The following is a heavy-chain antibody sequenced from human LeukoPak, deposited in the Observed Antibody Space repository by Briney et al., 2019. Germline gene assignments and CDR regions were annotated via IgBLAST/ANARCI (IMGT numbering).Heavy chain of an antibody. V-gene: IGHV3-33*06. CDR3: AKKMRPFWSGLIIDY. J-gene: IGHJ4*02. CDR2: IWYDGSNK. CDR1: GFTFSSYG. Sequence: GGSLRLSCAASGFTFSSYGMHWARQAPGKGLEWVAVIWYDGSNKYYADSVKGRFTISRDNSKNTLYLQMNSLRAEDTAVYYCAKKMRPFWSGLIIDYWGQGTLVTVSS. D-gene: IGHD3-3*01.